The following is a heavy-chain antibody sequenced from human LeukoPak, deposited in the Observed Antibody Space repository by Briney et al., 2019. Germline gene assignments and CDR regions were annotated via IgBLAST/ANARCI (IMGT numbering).Heavy chain of an antibody. J-gene: IGHJ4*02. D-gene: IGHD3-10*01. CDR1: GGSFSGYY. CDR3: ARGRSGNYYGSGSYYNY. CDR2: INHSGST. V-gene: IGHV4-34*01. Sequence: SETPSLTCAVYGGSFSGYYWSWIRQPPGKGLEWIGEINHSGSTNYNPSLKSRVTISVDTSKNQFSLKLTSVTAADTAVYYCARGRSGNYYGSGSYYNYWGQGTLVTVSS.